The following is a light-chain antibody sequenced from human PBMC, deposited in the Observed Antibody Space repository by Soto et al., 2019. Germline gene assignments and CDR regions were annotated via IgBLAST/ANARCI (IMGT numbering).Light chain of an antibody. Sequence: EIVLTQSPATLSLSPGERATLSCRASQSIDGYLGWYQQTPGQAPRLLIYDASNRATGVPGRFSGSGSGTDFTLTISSLEPEDFAVYYCQQRRNWPLTFGGGTKVEIK. V-gene: IGKV3-11*01. CDR3: QQRRNWPLT. J-gene: IGKJ4*01. CDR1: QSIDGY. CDR2: DAS.